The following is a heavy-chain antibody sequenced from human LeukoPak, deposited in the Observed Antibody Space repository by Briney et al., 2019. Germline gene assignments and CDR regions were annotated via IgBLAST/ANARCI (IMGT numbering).Heavy chain of an antibody. J-gene: IGHJ6*02. CDR3: ARGYCSGGSCYSDYYYYGMDV. CDR1: GFTFSSYA. V-gene: IGHV3-30-3*01. CDR2: ISYDGSNK. D-gene: IGHD2-15*01. Sequence: PGGSLRLSCAASGFTFSSYAMHWVRPAPGKWLEWVAVISYDGSNKYYADSVKGRFTIFRDNSKNTLYLQMNSLRAEDTAVYYCARGYCSGGSCYSDYYYYGMDVWGQGTTVTVSS.